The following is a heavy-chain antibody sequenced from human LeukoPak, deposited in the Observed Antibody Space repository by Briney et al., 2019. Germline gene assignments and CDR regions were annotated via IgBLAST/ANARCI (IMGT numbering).Heavy chain of an antibody. D-gene: IGHD3-10*01. V-gene: IGHV1-46*01. CDR1: GYTFTSYY. CDR3: ASSMVRGVTPFDY. CDR2: INPSGGST. J-gene: IGHJ4*02. Sequence: ASVKVSCKASGYTFTSYYMHWVRQAPGQGLEWMGIINPSGGSTSYAQKFQGRVTMTWDMSTSTVYMELSSLRSEDTAVYYCASSMVRGVTPFDYWGQGTLVTVSS.